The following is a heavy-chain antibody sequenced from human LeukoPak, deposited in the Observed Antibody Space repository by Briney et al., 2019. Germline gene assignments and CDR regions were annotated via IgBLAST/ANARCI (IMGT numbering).Heavy chain of an antibody. CDR2: INHSGST. CDR3: ARGAGSSWLYYFDY. Sequence: SETLSLTCAVYGGSFSGYYWSWIRQPPGKGLEWIGEINHSGSTNYNPSLKSRVTISVDTSKNQFSLKLSSVTAADTAVYYCARGAGSSWLYYFDYWGQGTLVTVSS. D-gene: IGHD6-13*01. J-gene: IGHJ4*02. CDR1: GGSFSGYY. V-gene: IGHV4-34*01.